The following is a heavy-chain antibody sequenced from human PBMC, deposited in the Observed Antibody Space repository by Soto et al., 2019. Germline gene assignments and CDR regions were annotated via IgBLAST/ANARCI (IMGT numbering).Heavy chain of an antibody. CDR2: IYYSGST. CDR1: GGCISSYY. V-gene: IGHV4-59*01. D-gene: IGHD6-6*01. CDR3: ARSPKLGYSDY. J-gene: IGHJ4*02. Sequence: SETLSLTCTVSGGCISSYYWSWIRQPPGKGLEWIGYIYYSGSTNYNPSLKSRVTISVDTSKNQFSLKLSSVTAVDTAVYYCARSPKLGYSDYWGQGILVTVSS.